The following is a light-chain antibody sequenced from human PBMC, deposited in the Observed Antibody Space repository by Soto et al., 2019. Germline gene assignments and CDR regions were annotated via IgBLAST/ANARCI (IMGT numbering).Light chain of an antibody. Sequence: AIQVTQSPSSLSASVGDRVTITCRASQDIRGALAWYQQKPGKAPKLLIYDVSSLESGVPSRFSGSGSGTEFTLTISSLQPEDFATYYCQQFNSYPITFGQWTRLEIK. V-gene: IGKV1-13*02. CDR3: QQFNSYPIT. CDR1: QDIRGA. CDR2: DVS. J-gene: IGKJ5*01.